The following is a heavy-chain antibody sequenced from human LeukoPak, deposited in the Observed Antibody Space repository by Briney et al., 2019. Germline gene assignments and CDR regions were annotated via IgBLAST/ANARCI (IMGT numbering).Heavy chain of an antibody. J-gene: IGHJ4*02. D-gene: IGHD2-2*01. CDR1: GFTFSTYA. CDR3: ARGRCSSASCFFDY. V-gene: IGHV3-7*01. CDR2: IKQDGSEK. Sequence: PGGSLRLSCVVSGFTFSTYAMSWVRQAPGKGLEWVANIKQDGSEKYYVDSVKGRFTISRDNAKNSLSLQMNSLRAEDTAVYYCARGRCSSASCFFDYWGQGTLVTVSS.